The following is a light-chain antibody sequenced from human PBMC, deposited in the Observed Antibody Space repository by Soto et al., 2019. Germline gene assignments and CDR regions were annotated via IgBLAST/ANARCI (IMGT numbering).Light chain of an antibody. CDR2: GAS. Sequence: EIVLTQSPVTLSVSPGERVTLSCRASQTINNNLAWYQQKPGQAPRLLIYGASRRATGVPARFSGSGSGTEFTLTISSLQSEDFAVYYCLHYNNGPRFGQGTKV. CDR3: LHYNNGPR. J-gene: IGKJ1*01. V-gene: IGKV3-15*01. CDR1: QTINNN.